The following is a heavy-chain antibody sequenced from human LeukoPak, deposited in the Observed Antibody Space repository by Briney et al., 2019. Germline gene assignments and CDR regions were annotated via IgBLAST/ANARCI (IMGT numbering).Heavy chain of an antibody. CDR2: IYPGDSDT. J-gene: IGHJ4*02. V-gene: IGHV5-51*01. Sequence: GESLKISCKGSGYSFTSYWIGWVRQMPGHGLEWMGIIYPGDSDTRYSPSFQGQVTISADKSISTGYLQWSSLKASDTAMYYCARSYYYGSGSLDYWGQGTLVTVSS. CDR3: ARSYYYGSGSLDY. D-gene: IGHD3-10*01. CDR1: GYSFTSYW.